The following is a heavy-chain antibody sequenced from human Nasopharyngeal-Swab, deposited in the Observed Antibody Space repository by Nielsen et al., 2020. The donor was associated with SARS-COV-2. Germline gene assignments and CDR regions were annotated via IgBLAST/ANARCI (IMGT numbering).Heavy chain of an antibody. D-gene: IGHD4-17*01. J-gene: IGHJ3*02. V-gene: IGHV3-9*01. CDR1: GFTFDDYA. CDR3: AKDPGATVTHAFDI. CDR2: ISWNSGSI. Sequence: SLKISCAASGFTFDDYAMHWVRQAPGKGLEWVSGISWNSGSIGYADSVKGRFTISRDNAKNSLYPQMNSLRAEDTALYYCAKDPGATVTHAFDIWGQGTMVTVSS.